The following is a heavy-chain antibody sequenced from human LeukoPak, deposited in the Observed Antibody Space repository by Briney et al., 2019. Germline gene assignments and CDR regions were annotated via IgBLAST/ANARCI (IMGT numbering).Heavy chain of an antibody. Sequence: ASVKVSCKASGYTFTSYYMHWVRQAPGQGLEWMGIINPSGGSTSYAQKFQGRVTMTRDTSTSTVYMELSSLRSEDTAVYYCARSGRDYYGSGSYYFDYWGQGTLVTVSS. J-gene: IGHJ4*02. CDR2: INPSGGST. CDR3: ARSGRDYYGSGSYYFDY. V-gene: IGHV1-46*01. CDR1: GYTFTSYY. D-gene: IGHD3-10*01.